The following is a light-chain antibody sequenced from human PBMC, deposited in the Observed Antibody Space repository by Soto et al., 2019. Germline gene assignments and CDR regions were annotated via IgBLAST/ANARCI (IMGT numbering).Light chain of an antibody. J-gene: IGLJ2*01. V-gene: IGLV2-14*01. CDR3: SSYTSIITVV. CDR2: EVI. Sequence: QSVLTQPASVSGSPGQSITISCTGTSSDVGAYNSISWYQQHPGKAPKLIIYEVINRPSGVSNRFSGSKSGNTASLTISGLQPDDEADYYCSSYTSIITVVFGGGTKLTVL. CDR1: SSDVGAYNS.